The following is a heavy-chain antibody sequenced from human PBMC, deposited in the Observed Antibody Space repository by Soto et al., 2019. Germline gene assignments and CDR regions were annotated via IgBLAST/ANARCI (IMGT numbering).Heavy chain of an antibody. CDR3: ARSYTPHDYGDYRFDY. V-gene: IGHV3-64*01. D-gene: IGHD4-17*01. CDR2: ISSNGGST. Sequence: GGSLRLSCAASGFTFSSYAMHWVRQAPGKGLEYVSAISSNGGSTYYANSVKGRFTISRDNSKNTLYLQMGSLRAEDMAVYYCARSYTPHDYGDYRFDYWGQGTLVTVSS. CDR1: GFTFSSYA. J-gene: IGHJ4*02.